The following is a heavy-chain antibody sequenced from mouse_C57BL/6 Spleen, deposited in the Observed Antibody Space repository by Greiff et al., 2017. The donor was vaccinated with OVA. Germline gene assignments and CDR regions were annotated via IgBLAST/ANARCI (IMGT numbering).Heavy chain of an antibody. CDR2: LDPAHGNT. D-gene: IGHD1-1*01. J-gene: IGHJ2*01. Sequence: VQLKQSVAELVRPGASVKLSCTASGFNIKNTYMHWVKQRPEQGLEWIGRLDPAHGNTKYAPKFQGKATITADTSSNTAYLQLSSLTSEDTAIYYCSITTVVARRDYWGQGTTLTVAS. CDR1: GFNIKNTY. CDR3: SITTVVARRDY. V-gene: IGHV14-3*01.